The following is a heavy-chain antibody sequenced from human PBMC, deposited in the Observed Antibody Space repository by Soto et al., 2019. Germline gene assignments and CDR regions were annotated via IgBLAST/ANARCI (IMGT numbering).Heavy chain of an antibody. CDR3: ARVLTVAPTSALFGY. J-gene: IGHJ4*02. CDR2: ISSSSSYI. CDR1: GFTFSSYS. Sequence: EVQLVESGGGLVKPGGSLRLSCAASGFTFSSYSMNWVRQAPGKGLEWVSSISSSSSYIYYADSVKGRFTISRDNAKNSLYLQMNSLRAEDTAVSYCARVLTVAPTSALFGYWGQGTLVTVSS. V-gene: IGHV3-21*01. D-gene: IGHD3-10*02.